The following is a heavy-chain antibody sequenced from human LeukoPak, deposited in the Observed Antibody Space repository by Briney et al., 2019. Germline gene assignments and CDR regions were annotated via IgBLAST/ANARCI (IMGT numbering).Heavy chain of an antibody. Sequence: GGSLRLSCAASGFTFSSYFMSWVRQAPGKGLEWVSAIRGSGGSTYYADSVKGPFTISRDNSKNTLYLQMNSLRAEDTAVYYCAKGDYSLTFDYWGQGTLVTVSS. CDR2: IRGSGGST. V-gene: IGHV3-23*01. CDR1: GFTFSSYF. J-gene: IGHJ4*02. D-gene: IGHD4-17*01. CDR3: AKGDYSLTFDY.